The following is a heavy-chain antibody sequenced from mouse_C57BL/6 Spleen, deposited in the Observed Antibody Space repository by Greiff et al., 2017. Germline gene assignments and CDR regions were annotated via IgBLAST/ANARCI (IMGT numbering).Heavy chain of an antibody. J-gene: IGHJ2*01. CDR3: ARYDYDGLGY. V-gene: IGHV1-18*01. CDR1: GYTFTDYN. Sequence: VQLQQSGPELVKPGASVTIPCKASGYTFTDYNMDWVKQSHGKSLEWIGDINPNNGGTIYNQKFKGKATLTVDKSSSTAYMELRSLTSEDTAVYYCARYDYDGLGYWGQGTTLTVSS. D-gene: IGHD2-4*01. CDR2: INPNNGGT.